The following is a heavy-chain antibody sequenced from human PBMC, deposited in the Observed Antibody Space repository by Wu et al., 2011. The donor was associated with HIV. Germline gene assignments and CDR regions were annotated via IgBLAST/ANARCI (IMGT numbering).Heavy chain of an antibody. D-gene: IGHD3-10*01. J-gene: IGHJ4*02. CDR3: VRQIFYGSGSYFDI. V-gene: IGHV5-51*01. Sequence: VQLVQSGAEVKKSGESLKISCKGSGYSFTSYWIGWVRQMPGKGLEWMGIIYPGDSDTRYSPSFQGQVTISADVSISTAFLQWRSLKASDTAIYFCVRQIFYGSGSYFDIWGQGTQVIVSS. CDR1: GYSFTSYW. CDR2: IYPGDSDT.